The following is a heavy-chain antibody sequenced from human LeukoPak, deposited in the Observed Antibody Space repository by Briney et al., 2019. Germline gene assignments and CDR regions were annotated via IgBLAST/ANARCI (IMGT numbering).Heavy chain of an antibody. CDR3: ARARWTSTVTTYYLDY. CDR1: GYTFTSYA. CDR2: INAGNGNT. D-gene: IGHD4-17*01. J-gene: IGHJ4*02. Sequence: GASVKVSCKASGYTFTSYAIQWVRQAPGQRLEWMGWINAGNGNTKYSQNFQGRVTITRDTSASTAYMDLSSLRSEDTAVYYCARARWTSTVTTYYLDYWGQGTLATVSS. V-gene: IGHV1-3*01.